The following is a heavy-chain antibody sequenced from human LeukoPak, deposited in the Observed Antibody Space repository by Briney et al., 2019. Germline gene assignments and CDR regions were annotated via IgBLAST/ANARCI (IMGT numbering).Heavy chain of an antibody. J-gene: IGHJ4*02. D-gene: IGHD2-2*02. CDR3: AREGAPRVQLLYRAFDY. CDR2: IIPIFGTA. V-gene: IGHV1-69*05. Sequence: ASVKVSCKASGGTFSSYAISWVRQAPGQGLEWMGGIIPIFGTANYAQKFQGRVTITTDESTSTAYMELSSLRSEDTAVYYCAREGAPRVQLLYRAFDYWGQGTLVTVSS. CDR1: GGTFSSYA.